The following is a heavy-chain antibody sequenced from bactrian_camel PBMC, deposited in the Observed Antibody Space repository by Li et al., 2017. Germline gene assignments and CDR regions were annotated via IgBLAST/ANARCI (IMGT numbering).Heavy chain of an antibody. Sequence: QLVESGGGSVQTGGSLRLSCTASLNPDSTYCLGWFHQAPGKEREGVAAIDTGAGTTYYSDSAKGRFTMSQDSAKNTVYLQMNSLKPENTAMYYCGATWDGYEGSWCYDVAGKRIWEYNYWGQGTQVTVS. CDR1: LNPDSTYC. V-gene: IGHV3S25*01. CDR2: IDTGAGTT. J-gene: IGHJ4*01. CDR3: GATWDGYEGSWCYDVAGKRIWEYNY. D-gene: IGHD3*01.